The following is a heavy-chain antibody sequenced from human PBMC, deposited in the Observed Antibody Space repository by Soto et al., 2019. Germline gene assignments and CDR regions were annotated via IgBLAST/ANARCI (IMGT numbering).Heavy chain of an antibody. CDR1: GFTLSDHY. D-gene: IGHD3-22*01. CDR3: TRYYYESSGYYVY. CDR2: SRDKPQGYST. J-gene: IGHJ4*02. V-gene: IGHV3-72*01. Sequence: PGGSLRLSCAGSGFTLSDHYIDWVRQAPGKGLEWVGRSRDKPQGYSTAYAASLKGRITISRDDSKSIAYLEINSLQTEDTAVYYCTRYYYESSGYYVYWGQGTLVTVSS.